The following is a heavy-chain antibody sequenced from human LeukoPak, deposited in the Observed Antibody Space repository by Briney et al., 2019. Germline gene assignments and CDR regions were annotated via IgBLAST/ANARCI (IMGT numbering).Heavy chain of an antibody. V-gene: IGHV3-23*01. CDR3: AKGSSGYYYDY. Sequence: GGSLRLSCAASEFTFTNYAMTWVRQAPGKGLEWVSSITASGGDIFHADSVKGRFTISRDNSKNTLYLQMNSLRAEDTAVYYCAKGSSGYYYDYWGQGTLVTVSA. CDR2: ITASGGDI. D-gene: IGHD3-22*01. CDR1: EFTFTNYA. J-gene: IGHJ4*02.